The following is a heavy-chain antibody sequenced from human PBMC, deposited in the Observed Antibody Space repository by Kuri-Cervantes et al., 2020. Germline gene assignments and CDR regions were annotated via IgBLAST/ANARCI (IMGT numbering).Heavy chain of an antibody. CDR2: IYYSGST. CDR3: ARDRDCSSGSFYLDAFDI. Sequence: SETLSLTCTVSGGSISSSSYYWGWSRQPPGKGLEWIGSIYYSGSTYYNPSLKSRVTISVDTSKNQFSLKLSSVTAEDTAVYYCARDRDCSSGSFYLDAFDIWGQGTLVTVSS. V-gene: IGHV4-39*07. D-gene: IGHD2-15*01. CDR1: GGSISSSSYY. J-gene: IGHJ3*02.